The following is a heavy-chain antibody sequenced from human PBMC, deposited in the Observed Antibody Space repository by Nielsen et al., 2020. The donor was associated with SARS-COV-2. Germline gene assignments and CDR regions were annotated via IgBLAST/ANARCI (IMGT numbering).Heavy chain of an antibody. D-gene: IGHD3-3*01. Sequence: ASVKVSCKASGYTFTSYGISWVRQAPGQGLEWMGWISAYNGNTNYAQKLQGRVTMTTDTSTSTAYMELRSLRSDDTAVYYCARDQAPYYDFWRNQRGNYYYYGMDVWGQGTTVTVSS. J-gene: IGHJ6*02. CDR3: ARDQAPYYDFWRNQRGNYYYYGMDV. CDR2: ISAYNGNT. V-gene: IGHV1-18*01. CDR1: GYTFTSYG.